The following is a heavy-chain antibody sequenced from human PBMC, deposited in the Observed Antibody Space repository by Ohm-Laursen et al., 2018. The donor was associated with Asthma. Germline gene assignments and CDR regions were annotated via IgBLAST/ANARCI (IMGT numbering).Heavy chain of an antibody. D-gene: IGHD2-15*01. V-gene: IGHV3-13*01. CDR2: IGSAGHT. CDR3: ARGYCSGGNCHSAITMDV. Sequence: SLRLSCAASGFTFSNFDMHWVRQVTGRGLEWVADIGSAGHTYYPDSVRGRFTISREDAKNSLYLQMTSLRAGDTAVYYCARGYCSGGNCHSAITMDVWGQGTTVTVSS. J-gene: IGHJ6*02. CDR1: GFTFSNFD.